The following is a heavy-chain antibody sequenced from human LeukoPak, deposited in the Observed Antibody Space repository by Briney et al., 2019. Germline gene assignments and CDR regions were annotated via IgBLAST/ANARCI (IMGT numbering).Heavy chain of an antibody. J-gene: IGHJ5*02. V-gene: IGHV1-8*01. CDR1: GYIFTSYE. CDR2: INPNSGNT. CDR3: ARVIVPNWFDP. Sequence: ASVKVSCKASGYIFTSYEINWVRQATGQGLEWMGWINPNSGNTGYAQKFQGRVTMTRNTSISTAYMELSSLRSEDTAVYYCARVIVPNWFDPWGQGTLVTVSS. D-gene: IGHD3-22*01.